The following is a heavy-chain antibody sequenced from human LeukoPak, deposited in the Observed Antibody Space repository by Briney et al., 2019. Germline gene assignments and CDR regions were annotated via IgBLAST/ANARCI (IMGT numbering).Heavy chain of an antibody. V-gene: IGHV3-33*01. CDR2: IWYDGGNK. Sequence: GGSLRLSCAASGFTFSSYGMHWVRQAPGKGLEWVAVIWYDGGNKYYADSVKGRFTISRDNSKNTLYLQMNSLRAEDTAVYYCARDLAPPSYYDSSGYDRFDYWGQGTLVTVSS. D-gene: IGHD3-22*01. CDR1: GFTFSSYG. CDR3: ARDLAPPSYYDSSGYDRFDY. J-gene: IGHJ4*02.